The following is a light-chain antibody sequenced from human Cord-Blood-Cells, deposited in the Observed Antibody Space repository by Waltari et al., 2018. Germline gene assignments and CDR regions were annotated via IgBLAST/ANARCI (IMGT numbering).Light chain of an antibody. V-gene: IGLV2-23*02. CDR3: CSYAGSSTWV. Sequence: QSALTQPASVSGSPGQSITISCTGTSSDVGSYNLVSWYQKHPGKAPKLMIDEVSKRPSGVSNRFSGSKSGNTASLTISGLQAEDEADYYCCSYAGSSTWVFGGGTKLTVL. J-gene: IGLJ3*02. CDR2: EVS. CDR1: SSDVGSYNL.